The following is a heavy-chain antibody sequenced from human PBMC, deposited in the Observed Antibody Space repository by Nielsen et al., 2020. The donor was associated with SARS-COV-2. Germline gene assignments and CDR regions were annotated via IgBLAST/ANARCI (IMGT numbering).Heavy chain of an antibody. CDR1: EFTFSSYG. CDR3: ARGSGSYYFDY. Sequence: GESLKISCAASEFTFSSYGMHWVRQAPGKGLEWVSYISGSSTTIYYADSVKGRFTISRDNGQNSLYLQMNSLRAEDTALYYCARGSGSYYFDYWGQGTLVTVSS. CDR2: ISGSSTTI. J-gene: IGHJ4*02. D-gene: IGHD1-26*01. V-gene: IGHV3-48*01.